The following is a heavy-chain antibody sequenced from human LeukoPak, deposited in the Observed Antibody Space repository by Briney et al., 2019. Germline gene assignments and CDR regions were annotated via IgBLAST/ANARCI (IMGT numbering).Heavy chain of an antibody. CDR1: RFTFSSYW. J-gene: IGHJ4*02. V-gene: IGHV3-7*01. D-gene: IGHD3-16*01. CDR2: TNEDGSEK. Sequence: LPGGSLRLSCAASRFTFSSYWVSWVRQAPGKGLEWVANTNEDGSEKYYVDSVKGRFTISRDNAKNSLYLQMNSLRAEDTAVYYCARRGSRFDYWGQGTLVAVSS. CDR3: ARRGSRFDY.